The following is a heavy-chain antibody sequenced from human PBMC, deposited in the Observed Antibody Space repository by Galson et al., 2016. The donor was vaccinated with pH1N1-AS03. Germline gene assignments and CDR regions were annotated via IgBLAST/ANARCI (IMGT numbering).Heavy chain of an antibody. J-gene: IGHJ4*02. CDR2: IYPGDSGT. CDR1: GYRFTSYW. D-gene: IGHD3-3*01. V-gene: IGHV5-51*01. Sequence: QSGAEVKKPGESLKISCKGSGYRFTSYWIGWVRQMPGKGLEWMGVIYPGDSGTRYSPSFQGQVTISVDKSISTAYLQWSSLKASDTAMYYCTIRVDFWSELPYYFDYWGQGTLVTVSS. CDR3: TIRVDFWSELPYYFDY.